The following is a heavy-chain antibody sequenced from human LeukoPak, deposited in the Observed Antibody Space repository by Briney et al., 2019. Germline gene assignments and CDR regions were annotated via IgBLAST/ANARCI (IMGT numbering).Heavy chain of an antibody. J-gene: IGHJ4*02. CDR2: IYYSGST. CDR3: ARTYYYDSSGYQFDY. D-gene: IGHD3-22*01. V-gene: IGHV4-39*07. CDR1: GGSISSSSYY. Sequence: PSETLSLTCTVSGGSISSSSYYWGWIRQPPGKGLEWIGSIYYSGSTYYNPSLKSRFTISVDTSKNQFSLKLSSVTAADTAVYYCARTYYYDSSGYQFDYWGQGTLVTVSS.